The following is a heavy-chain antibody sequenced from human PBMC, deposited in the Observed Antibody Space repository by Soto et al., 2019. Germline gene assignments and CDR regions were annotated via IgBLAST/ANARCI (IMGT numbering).Heavy chain of an antibody. V-gene: IGHV4-39*01. D-gene: IGHD4-17*01. J-gene: IGHJ6*02. CDR2: IYYSGST. Sequence: QLQLQESGPGLVKPSETLSLTCTVSGGSISSSSYYWGWIRQPPGKGLEWIGSIYYSGSTYYNPSLKSRVTISVDTSKNRFSLKLSSVTAADTAVYYCARLKYGDYEDDYYGMDVWGQGTTVTVSS. CDR3: ARLKYGDYEDDYYGMDV. CDR1: GGSISSSSYY.